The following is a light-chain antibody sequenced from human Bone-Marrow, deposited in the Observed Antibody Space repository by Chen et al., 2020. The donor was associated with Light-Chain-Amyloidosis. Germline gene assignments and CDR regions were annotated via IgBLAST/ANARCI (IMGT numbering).Light chain of an antibody. CDR1: QSLLYSNGDNY. Sequence: DIVMTQSPLSLPVTPGEPASISCRSSQSLLYSNGDNYLDWYLQKPGQSPQLLIYLGSNRASGVPDRFSGSGSGTDFTLKISRVEADDVGVYYCMQALQTPRSVGQGTRLEIK. CDR2: LGS. V-gene: IGKV2-28*01. CDR3: MQALQTPRS. J-gene: IGKJ2*03.